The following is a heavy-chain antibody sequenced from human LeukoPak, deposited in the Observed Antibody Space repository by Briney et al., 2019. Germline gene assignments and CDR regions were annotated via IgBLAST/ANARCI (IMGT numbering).Heavy chain of an antibody. CDR3: ARRRHNFDFYDV. Sequence: PSEALSLICAVSGDSIISNIYWWDWVRLPPGKGLEWIGATFYTGRTFYSPSLKSRVTISVDTSKNQFSLDLSSATAADTAVYYCARRRHNFDFYDVWGQGTRVIVSS. CDR2: TFYTGRT. D-gene: IGHD3/OR15-3a*01. CDR1: GDSIISNIYW. V-gene: IGHV4-39*01. J-gene: IGHJ3*01.